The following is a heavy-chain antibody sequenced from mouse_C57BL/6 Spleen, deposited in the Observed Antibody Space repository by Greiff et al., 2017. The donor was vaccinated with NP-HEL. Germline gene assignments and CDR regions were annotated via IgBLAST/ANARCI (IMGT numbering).Heavy chain of an antibody. J-gene: IGHJ4*01. D-gene: IGHD4-1*01. V-gene: IGHV1-9*01. Sequence: VQLQQSGAELMKPGASVKLSCKATGYTFTGYWIEGVKQRPGHGLEWIGEFLPGSGSTNYNEKFKDKATVTADTSSNTAYMQLSSLTTEYSAIYYCAHSNWSYAMDYWGQGTSVTVSS. CDR3: AHSNWSYAMDY. CDR1: GYTFTGYW. CDR2: FLPGSGST.